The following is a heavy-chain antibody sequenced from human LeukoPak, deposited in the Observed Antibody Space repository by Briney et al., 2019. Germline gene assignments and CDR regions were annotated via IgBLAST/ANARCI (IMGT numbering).Heavy chain of an antibody. CDR2: INPNSGGT. V-gene: IGHV1-2*06. CDR3: ARDFSGSGCYYNGDY. Sequence: ASVKVSCKASGYTFTGYYMHWVRQAPGQGLEWMGRINPNSGGTNYAQKFQGRVTMTRDTSISTAYMELSRLRSDDTAVYYCARDFSGSGCYYNGDYWGQGTLVTVSS. CDR1: GYTFTGYY. D-gene: IGHD3-10*01. J-gene: IGHJ4*02.